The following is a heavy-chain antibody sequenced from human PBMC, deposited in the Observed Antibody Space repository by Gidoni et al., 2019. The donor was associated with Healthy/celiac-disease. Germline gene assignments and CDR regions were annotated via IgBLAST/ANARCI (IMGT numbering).Heavy chain of an antibody. D-gene: IGHD2-2*01. V-gene: IGHV5-10-1*01. Sequence: GLEWMGRIDPSDSYTNYSPSFQGHVTISADKSISTAYLQWSSLKAPDTAMYYCAGLDGGYCSSTSCPDGWFDPWGQGTLVTVSS. CDR3: AGLDGGYCSSTSCPDGWFDP. CDR2: IDPSDSYT. J-gene: IGHJ5*02.